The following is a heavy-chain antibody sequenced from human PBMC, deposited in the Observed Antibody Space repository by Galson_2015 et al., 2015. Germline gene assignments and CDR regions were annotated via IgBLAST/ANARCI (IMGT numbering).Heavy chain of an antibody. CDR3: ARGFPPAPIVGATTFDY. V-gene: IGHV4-4*02. CDR1: GGSISSSNW. Sequence: LSLTCAVSGGSISSSNWWSWVRQPPGKGLEWIGEIYHSGSTNYNPSLKSRVTISVDKSKNQFSLKLSSVTAADTAVYYCARGFPPAPIVGATTFDYWGQGTLVTVSS. D-gene: IGHD1-26*01. CDR2: IYHSGST. J-gene: IGHJ4*02.